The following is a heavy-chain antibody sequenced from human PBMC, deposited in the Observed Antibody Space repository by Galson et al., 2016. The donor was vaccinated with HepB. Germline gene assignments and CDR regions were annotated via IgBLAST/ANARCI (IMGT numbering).Heavy chain of an antibody. CDR3: ARAPWELEELEYYYGMDV. D-gene: IGHD1-26*01. J-gene: IGHJ6*02. V-gene: IGHV3-21*04. CDR1: GFTFSTYT. CDR2: ISSSSTYI. Sequence: SLRLSCAASGFTFSTYTMNWVRQAPGKGLEWVSSISSSSTYIYYVDSVNGRFTISRDNAKMSLSLQLNSLLAEDTAVYYCARAPWELEELEYYYGMDVWGQGTTVTVSS.